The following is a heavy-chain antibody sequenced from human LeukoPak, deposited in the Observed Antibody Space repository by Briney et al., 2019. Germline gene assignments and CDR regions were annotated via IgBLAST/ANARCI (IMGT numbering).Heavy chain of an antibody. D-gene: IGHD3-10*01. J-gene: IGHJ4*02. V-gene: IGHV4-59*01. CDR3: ARGTLFNGDLATGDY. CDR2: IYYSGST. Sequence: SETLSLTCTVSGGSISSYSWSWIRQPPGKGLEWIGYIYYSGSTNYNPSLKSRVTISVDTSKNQFSLKLSSVTAADTAVYYCARGTLFNGDLATGDYWGQGTLVTVSS. CDR1: GGSISSYS.